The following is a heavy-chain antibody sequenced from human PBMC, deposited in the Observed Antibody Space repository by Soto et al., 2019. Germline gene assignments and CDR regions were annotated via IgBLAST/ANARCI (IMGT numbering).Heavy chain of an antibody. CDR1: GGSISSYY. D-gene: IGHD6-13*01. CDR3: ARDSGIAAAAWFDP. V-gene: IGHV4-4*07. Sequence: SETLSLTCTVSGGSISSYYWSWIRQPAGKGLEWSGRIYTSGSTNYNPSLKSRVTMSVDTSKNQFSLKLSSVTAADTAVYYCARDSGIAAAAWFDPWGQGALVTVSS. J-gene: IGHJ5*02. CDR2: IYTSGST.